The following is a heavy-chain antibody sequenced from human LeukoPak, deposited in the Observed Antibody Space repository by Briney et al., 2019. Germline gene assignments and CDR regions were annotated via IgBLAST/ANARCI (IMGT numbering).Heavy chain of an antibody. CDR2: INPNSGGT. V-gene: IGHV1-2*02. CDR3: ARVNLRGSQYNWFDP. Sequence: GASVKVSCKASGYTFTGYYMHWVRQAPGQGLEWMGWINPNSGGTNYAQKFQSRVTMTRDTSISTAYMELSRLRSDDTAVYYCARVNLRGSQYNWFDPRGQGTLVTVSS. CDR1: GYTFTGYY. D-gene: IGHD1-26*01. J-gene: IGHJ5*02.